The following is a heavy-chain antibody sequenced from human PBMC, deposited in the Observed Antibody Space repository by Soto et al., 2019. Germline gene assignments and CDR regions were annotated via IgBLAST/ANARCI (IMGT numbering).Heavy chain of an antibody. D-gene: IGHD6-19*01. CDR1: GFTFSSYA. J-gene: IGHJ3*02. Sequence: EVQLLESGGGLVQPGGSLRLSCAASGFTFSSYAMSWVRQAPGKGLEWVSAISGSGGSTYYADSVKGRFTISRDNYKNTLYLQMNSLRAEDTAVYYCAKSCSGWYDAFDIWGQGTMVTVSS. CDR3: AKSCSGWYDAFDI. CDR2: ISGSGGST. V-gene: IGHV3-23*01.